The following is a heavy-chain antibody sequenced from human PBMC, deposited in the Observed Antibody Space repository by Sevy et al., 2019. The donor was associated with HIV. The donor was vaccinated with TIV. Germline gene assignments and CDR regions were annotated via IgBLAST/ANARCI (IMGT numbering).Heavy chain of an antibody. CDR2: ISYDGRNK. V-gene: IGHV3-30*18. Sequence: GGSLRLSCAVSGITCTTSGMHWVRQAPGKGLEWVAVISYDGRNKFYGDSVKGPFTISRDNSKNMLYLQVNSLTTEDTAVYYCAKEFTGYNGMAVWGQGTMVTGSS. J-gene: IGHJ6*02. CDR3: AKEFTGYNGMAV. CDR1: GITCTTSG. D-gene: IGHD1-1*01.